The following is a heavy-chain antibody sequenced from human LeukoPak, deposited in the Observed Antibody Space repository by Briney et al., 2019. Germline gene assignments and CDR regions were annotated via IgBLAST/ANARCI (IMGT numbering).Heavy chain of an antibody. CDR3: AKGMGYYGSGSYTLDY. V-gene: IGHV3-23*01. CDR2: ISDSGGRT. J-gene: IGHJ4*02. CDR1: GITLSNYG. Sequence: GGSLRLSCAVSGITLSNYGMSWVRQAPGKGLEWVAGISDSGGRTNYADSVKGRFTISRDNSKNTLYLQMNSLRAEDTAVYYCAKGMGYYGSGSYTLDYWGQGTLVTVSS. D-gene: IGHD3-10*01.